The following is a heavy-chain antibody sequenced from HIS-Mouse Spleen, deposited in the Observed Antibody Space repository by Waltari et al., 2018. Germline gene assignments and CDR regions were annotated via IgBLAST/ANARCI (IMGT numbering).Heavy chain of an antibody. Sequence: QVQLVQSGAEVKKPGASVKVSCKASGYTFTSYGIRWVRQAPGQGLEWIGWISAYNCNTNYAQKLQGRVTMTTDKSTSTAYMELRSLRSDDTAGYHCARSFLEWLLYFDYWGQGTLVTVSS. J-gene: IGHJ4*02. CDR2: ISAYNCNT. CDR3: ARSFLEWLLYFDY. V-gene: IGHV1-18*01. CDR1: GYTFTSYG. D-gene: IGHD3-3*02.